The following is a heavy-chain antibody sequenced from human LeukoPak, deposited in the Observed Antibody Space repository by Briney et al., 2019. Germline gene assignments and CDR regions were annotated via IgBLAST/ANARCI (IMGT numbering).Heavy chain of an antibody. Sequence: LEWXGXINPNSGDTNYAQKFQGRVTMTSDTSISTAYMELSSLRSDDTAIYYCARRPHSSGWSSSITLFEHWGQGTLVTVSS. D-gene: IGHD6-19*01. V-gene: IGHV1-2*02. CDR2: INPNSGDT. J-gene: IGHJ4*02. CDR3: ARRPHSSGWSSSITLFEH.